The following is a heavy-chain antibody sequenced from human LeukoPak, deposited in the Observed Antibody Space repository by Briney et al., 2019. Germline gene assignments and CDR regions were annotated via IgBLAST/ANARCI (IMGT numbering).Heavy chain of an antibody. CDR2: IYYSGST. V-gene: IGHV4-30-4*01. CDR1: GGSISRGDYY. J-gene: IGHJ6*02. D-gene: IGHD3-9*01. CDR3: ARDVLRYFDWLSDGMDV. Sequence: SQTLSLTCTVSGGSISRGDYYWSWIRQPPGKGLEWIGYIYYSGSTYYNPSLKSRVTISVDTSKSQFFLKLSSVTAADTAVYYCARDVLRYFDWLSDGMDVWGQGTTVTVSS.